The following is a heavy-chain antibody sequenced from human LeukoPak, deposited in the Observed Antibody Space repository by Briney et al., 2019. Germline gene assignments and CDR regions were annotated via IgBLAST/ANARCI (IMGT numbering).Heavy chain of an antibody. CDR1: GFTFDDYG. CDR2: ISPSGDDT. Sequence: HPGGSLRLSCAASGFTFDDYGMSWVRQAPGKGLEWVSAISPSGDDTHYSGSVRGRFSISRDNSKNTMYLQMNSLRDDDTAIYYCAREVVTPLLTLDHWGQGTLVTVSS. D-gene: IGHD2-21*02. J-gene: IGHJ4*02. V-gene: IGHV3-23*01. CDR3: AREVVTPLLTLDH.